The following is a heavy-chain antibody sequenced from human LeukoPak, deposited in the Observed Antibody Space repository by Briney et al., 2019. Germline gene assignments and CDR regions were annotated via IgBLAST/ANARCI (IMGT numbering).Heavy chain of an antibody. Sequence: GGSLRLSCAASGFTLSSYWMHWVRQAPGKGLVWVSRIKSDGRTNYADSVKGRFTISRDNAKNTVSLQMNSLRAEDTGVYYCAGAPSEIGGYYPEYFRHWGQGTLVIVSS. V-gene: IGHV3-74*01. CDR2: IKSDGRT. D-gene: IGHD3-22*01. CDR3: AGAPSEIGGYYPEYFRH. CDR1: GFTLSSYW. J-gene: IGHJ1*01.